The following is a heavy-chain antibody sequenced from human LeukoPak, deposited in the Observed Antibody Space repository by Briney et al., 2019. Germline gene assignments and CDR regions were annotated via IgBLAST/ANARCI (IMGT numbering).Heavy chain of an antibody. CDR1: GGSISSGDYY. J-gene: IGHJ5*02. Sequence: SQTLSLTCTVSGGSISSGDYYWSWIRQPPGKGLEWIGYIYYSGSTYYNPSLKSRVTISVDTSKNQFSLKLRSVTAADTAVYYCARVRGSSWYFAFDPWGQGTLVTVSS. CDR3: ARVRGSSWYFAFDP. D-gene: IGHD6-13*01. CDR2: IYYSGST. V-gene: IGHV4-30-4*08.